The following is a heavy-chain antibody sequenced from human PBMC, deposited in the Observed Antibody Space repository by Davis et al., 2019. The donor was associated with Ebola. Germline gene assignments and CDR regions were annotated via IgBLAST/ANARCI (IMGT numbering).Heavy chain of an antibody. V-gene: IGHV4-59*02. CDR1: GGSVNLYY. J-gene: IGHJ4*02. D-gene: IGHD6-13*01. CDR2: IYYTGST. CDR3: ARLISTYSSTWWDY. Sequence: SQTLSLTCAVSGGSVNLYYWSWIRQPPGKGLEWIGYIYYTGSTNYNPSLKSRVTISVDTSKNQFSLKLSSVTAADTAVYYCARLISTYSSTWWDYWGQGTLVTVSS.